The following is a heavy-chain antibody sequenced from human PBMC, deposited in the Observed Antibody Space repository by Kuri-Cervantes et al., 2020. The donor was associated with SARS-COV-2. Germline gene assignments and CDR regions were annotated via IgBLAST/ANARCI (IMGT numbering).Heavy chain of an antibody. CDR3: ARLRQQSVAFDI. J-gene: IGHJ3*02. CDR2: IYYSGST. D-gene: IGHD1/OR15-1a*01. CDR1: GGSISSSSYY. V-gene: IGHV4-39*01. Sequence: SETLSLTCTVSGGSISSSSYYWDWIRQPPGKGLEWIGSIYYSGSTYYNPSLKSRVTISVDTSKNQFSLKLSSVTAADTAVYYCARLRQQSVAFDIWGQGKMVTVSS.